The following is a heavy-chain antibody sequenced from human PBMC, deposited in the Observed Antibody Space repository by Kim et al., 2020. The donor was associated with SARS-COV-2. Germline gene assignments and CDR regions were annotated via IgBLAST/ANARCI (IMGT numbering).Heavy chain of an antibody. Sequence: TYSNPSPKSRVTMSVDTSKNQFSLKLSSVTAADTAVYYCATSTVAQTFDYWGQGTLVTVSS. J-gene: IGHJ4*02. CDR2: T. CDR3: ATSTVAQTFDY. V-gene: IGHV4-39*01. D-gene: IGHD2-15*01.